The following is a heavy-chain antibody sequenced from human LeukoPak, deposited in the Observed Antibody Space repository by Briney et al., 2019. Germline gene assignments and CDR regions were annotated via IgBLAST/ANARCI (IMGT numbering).Heavy chain of an antibody. Sequence: SETLSLTCTVSGGSISSSGYYWGWIRQPPGKGLEWIGSIYYSGSTYYNPSLKSRVTISVDTSKNQFSLKLSSVTAADTAVYYCARNRIAAVQDFDYWGQGTLVTVSS. V-gene: IGHV4-39*01. J-gene: IGHJ4*02. D-gene: IGHD6-13*01. CDR3: ARNRIAAVQDFDY. CDR1: GGSISSSGYY. CDR2: IYYSGST.